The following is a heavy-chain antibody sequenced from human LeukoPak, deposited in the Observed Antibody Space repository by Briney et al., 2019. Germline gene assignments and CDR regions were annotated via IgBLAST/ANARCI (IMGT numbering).Heavy chain of an antibody. D-gene: IGHD3-22*01. Sequence: GASVKVSCKASGGTFNNYAISWVRQAPGQGLEWMGGVIPLFGTADYAQKFQGRVTITADGSTSTAYMELSSLRLEDTAVYYCARDLLGSASSYSSGAWDYWGQGTLVTVSS. J-gene: IGHJ4*02. CDR3: ARDLLGSASSYSSGAWDY. V-gene: IGHV1-69*01. CDR2: VIPLFGTA. CDR1: GGTFNNYA.